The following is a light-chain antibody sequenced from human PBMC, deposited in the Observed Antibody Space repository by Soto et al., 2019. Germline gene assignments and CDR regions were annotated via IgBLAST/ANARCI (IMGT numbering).Light chain of an antibody. CDR3: LQHNSYFWR. Sequence: DIQMTQSPSTLSASVGDRVTITCRASESISSWLAWYQQKPGKAPKRLIYAASSLQSGVPSRCSGSGSGTEFTLTISSRQPEDFATYCCLQHNSYFWRFCQGTKA. CDR2: AAS. V-gene: IGKV1-5*01. J-gene: IGKJ1*01. CDR1: ESISSW.